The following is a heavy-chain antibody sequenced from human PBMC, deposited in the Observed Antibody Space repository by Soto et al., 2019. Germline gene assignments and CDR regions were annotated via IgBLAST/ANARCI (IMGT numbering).Heavy chain of an antibody. CDR2: INHSGST. D-gene: IGHD3-16*01. CDR3: ARGTGGFPTAYYYYGMDD. V-gene: IGHV4-34*01. Sequence: SETLSLTCAVYGGSFSGYYWSWIRQPPGKGLEWIGEINHSGSTNYNPSLKSRVTISVDTSKNQFSLKLSSVTAADTAVYYCARGTGGFPTAYYYYGMDDWGQGTTVTVSS. CDR1: GGSFSGYY. J-gene: IGHJ6*02.